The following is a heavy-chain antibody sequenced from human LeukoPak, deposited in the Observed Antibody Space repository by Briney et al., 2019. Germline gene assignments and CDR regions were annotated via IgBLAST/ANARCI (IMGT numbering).Heavy chain of an antibody. J-gene: IGHJ5*02. CDR2: IDEDGKTI. V-gene: IGHV3-74*01. Sequence: GSLQLSCAASGFTFNRYWMDWGRPAPGKGLFWVSRIDEDGKTIDYADSVKGRFTISRDNAKDTLYLQMSSLRDEDTAVYYCVSDLCGGDDQWGRGTLVTVSS. D-gene: IGHD3-3*01. CDR1: GFTFNRYW. CDR3: VSDLCGGDDQ.